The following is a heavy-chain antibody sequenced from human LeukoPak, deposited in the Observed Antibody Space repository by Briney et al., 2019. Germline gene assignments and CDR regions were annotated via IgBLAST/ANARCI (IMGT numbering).Heavy chain of an antibody. D-gene: IGHD2-2*01. Sequence: ASVKVSCKASGYTFTSYGISWVRQAPGQGLEWMGWISAYNGNTNYAQKLQGRVTMTTDTSTSTAYMELRSLRSDDTAVYYCALCTSPTYYYYYYMDVWGKGTTVTVSS. CDR1: GYTFTSYG. CDR2: ISAYNGNT. V-gene: IGHV1-18*01. CDR3: ALCTSPTYYYYYYMDV. J-gene: IGHJ6*03.